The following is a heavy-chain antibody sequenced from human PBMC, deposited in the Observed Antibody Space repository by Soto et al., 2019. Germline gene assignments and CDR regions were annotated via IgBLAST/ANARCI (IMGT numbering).Heavy chain of an antibody. D-gene: IGHD3-10*01. CDR1: GGTFSSYA. V-gene: IGHV1-69*13. CDR2: IIPIFGTA. J-gene: IGHJ4*02. Sequence: SVKVSCKASGGTFSSYAISWVRQAPGQGLEWMGGIIPIFGTANYAQKFQGRVTITADESTSTAYMELSSLRSEDTAVYYCARGSVGEMAKILNYFDYWGQETLVTVSS. CDR3: ARGSVGEMAKILNYFDY.